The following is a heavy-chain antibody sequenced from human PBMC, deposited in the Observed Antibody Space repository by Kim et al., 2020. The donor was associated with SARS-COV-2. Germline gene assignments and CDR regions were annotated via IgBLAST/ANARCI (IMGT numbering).Heavy chain of an antibody. Sequence: GGSLRLSCAASGFTFSSYGMHWVRQAPGKGLEWVAVIWYDGSNKYYADSVKGRFTISRDNSKNTLYLQMNSLRAEDTAVYYCARDPFGGATIWGYGMDVWGQGTTVTVSS. V-gene: IGHV3-33*01. CDR1: GFTFSSYG. D-gene: IGHD5-12*01. J-gene: IGHJ6*02. CDR3: ARDPFGGATIWGYGMDV. CDR2: IWYDGSNK.